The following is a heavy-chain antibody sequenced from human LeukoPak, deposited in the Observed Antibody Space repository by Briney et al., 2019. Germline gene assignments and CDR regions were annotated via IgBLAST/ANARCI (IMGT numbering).Heavy chain of an antibody. J-gene: IGHJ3*01. CDR2: INPHSDAT. V-gene: IGHV1-2*02. Sequence: GASVKVSCKASGYTFTGYSIHWVRQAPGQGLEWMGWINPHSDATAYEVTFQGRVTMTSDTSKSTAYMELKNLRSDDTAVYYCTRDSDFVIIPDAITEWAFDLWGQGTMVTVSS. D-gene: IGHD2-2*01. CDR1: GYTFTGYS. CDR3: TRDSDFVIIPDAITEWAFDL.